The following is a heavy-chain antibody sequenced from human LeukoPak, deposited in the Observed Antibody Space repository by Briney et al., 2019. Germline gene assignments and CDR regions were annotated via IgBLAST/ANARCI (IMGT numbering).Heavy chain of an antibody. CDR1: GDSISSSTYY. CDR3: ARELWGVADH. V-gene: IGHV4-39*02. D-gene: IGHD3-10*01. CDR2: ISHTGTT. Sequence: PSETLSLTCIVSGDSISSSTYYWAWIRQPPGKGLEWIGSISHTGTTYYKPSLKSQVTISVDASKSQFSLRLNSVTAADTAVYFCARELWGVADHWGQGTLVTVSS. J-gene: IGHJ4*02.